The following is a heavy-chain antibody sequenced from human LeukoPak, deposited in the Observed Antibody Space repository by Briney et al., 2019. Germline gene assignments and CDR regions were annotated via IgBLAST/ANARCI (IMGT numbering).Heavy chain of an antibody. J-gene: IGHJ4*02. CDR1: GFIFRNYV. V-gene: IGHV3-23*01. Sequence: GGSLRLSCAASGFIFRNYVVAWVRQAPGKGLEWVSEISNSGGSTYYADSVKGRFTISRDNSKNTLYLQMNSLRTEDTAVYYCAKTWEPKFGFDHWGQGTLVTVSS. D-gene: IGHD1-26*01. CDR3: AKTWEPKFGFDH. CDR2: ISNSGGST.